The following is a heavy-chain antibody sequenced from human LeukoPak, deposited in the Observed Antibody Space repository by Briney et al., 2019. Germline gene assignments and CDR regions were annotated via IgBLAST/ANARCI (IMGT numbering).Heavy chain of an antibody. CDR3: ARAAAARDAFDI. J-gene: IGHJ3*02. V-gene: IGHV3-23*01. CDR2: ISGSGGTT. CDR1: GFTFSSYA. Sequence: GGSLRLSCAASGFTFSSYAMSWVRQAPGKGLEWVSAISGSGGTTYYADSVEGRFTISRDNSKNTLYLQMNSLRAEDTAVYYCARAAAARDAFDIWGQGTMVTVSS. D-gene: IGHD6-13*01.